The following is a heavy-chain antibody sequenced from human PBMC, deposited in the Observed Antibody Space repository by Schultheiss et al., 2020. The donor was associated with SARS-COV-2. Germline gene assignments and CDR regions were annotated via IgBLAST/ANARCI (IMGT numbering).Heavy chain of an antibody. V-gene: IGHV1-18*01. CDR2: ISAYNGNT. CDR1: GYTLTELS. D-gene: IGHD7-27*01. CDR3: ARRNWDRGDDAFDI. Sequence: ASVKVSCKVSGYTLTELSMHWVRQAPGKGLEWMGWISAYNGNTNYAQKLQGRVTMTTDTSTSTAYMELRSLRSDDTAVYYCARRNWDRGDDAFDIWGQGTMVTVSS. J-gene: IGHJ3*02.